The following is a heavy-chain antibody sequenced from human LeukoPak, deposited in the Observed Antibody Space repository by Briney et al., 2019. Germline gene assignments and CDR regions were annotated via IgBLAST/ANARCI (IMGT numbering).Heavy chain of an antibody. D-gene: IGHD6-6*01. CDR1: GFTFSSYS. Sequence: GGSLRLSCAPFGFTFSSYSMNWVRQAPGKGLEWVSYISSSSSTIYYADSVKGRFTISRDNAKNSLYLQMNSLRAEDTAVYYCAKEGKYSSSSLDYWGLGTLVTV. J-gene: IGHJ4*02. CDR2: ISSSSSTI. CDR3: AKEGKYSSSSLDY. V-gene: IGHV3-48*01.